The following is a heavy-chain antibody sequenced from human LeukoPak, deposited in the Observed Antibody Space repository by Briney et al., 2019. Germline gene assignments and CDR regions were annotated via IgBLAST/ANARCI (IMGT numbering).Heavy chain of an antibody. D-gene: IGHD6-19*01. CDR1: GFTFSSYG. CDR2: ISGSGGST. V-gene: IGHV3-23*01. J-gene: IGHJ5*02. CDR3: AKRETPVAGNNWFDP. Sequence: GGTLRLSCAASGFTFSSYGMSCVRQAPGKGLEWVSAISGSGGSTYYADSVKGRFTISRDNSKNTLYLQMNSLRAEDTAVYYCAKRETPVAGNNWFDPWGQGTLVTVSS.